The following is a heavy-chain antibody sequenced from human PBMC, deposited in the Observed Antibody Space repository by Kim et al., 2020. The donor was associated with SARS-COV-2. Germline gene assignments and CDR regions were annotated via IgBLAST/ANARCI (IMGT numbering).Heavy chain of an antibody. V-gene: IGHV1-69*13. CDR3: ARDRKHRGSTVVTPRGAFDI. D-gene: IGHD4-17*01. J-gene: IGHJ3*02. CDR2: IIPIFGTA. Sequence: SVKVSCKASGGTFSSYAISWVRQAPGQGLEWMGGIIPIFGTANYAQKFQGRVTITADESTSTAYMELSSLRSEDTAVYYCARDRKHRGSTVVTPRGAFDIWGQGTMVTVSS. CDR1: GGTFSSYA.